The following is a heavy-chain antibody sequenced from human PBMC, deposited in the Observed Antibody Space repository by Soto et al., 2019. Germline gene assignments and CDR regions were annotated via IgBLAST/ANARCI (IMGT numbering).Heavy chain of an antibody. CDR3: AGIMGVIPD. V-gene: IGHV3-30-3*01. CDR1: GFIFSDYA. CDR2: VSSDGSNT. Sequence: QVQLVESGGGVVQPGRSLRLSCAASGFIFSDYALNWVRQAPGKGLEWVAVVSSDGSNTFYADSVKGRFSISRDNSKNILELQMNSLIPEDTAVYYCAGIMGVIPDWGQGTLVTVSS. J-gene: IGHJ4*02. D-gene: IGHD3-10*01.